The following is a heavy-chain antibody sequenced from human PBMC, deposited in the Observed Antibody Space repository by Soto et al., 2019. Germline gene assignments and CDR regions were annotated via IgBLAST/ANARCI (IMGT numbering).Heavy chain of an antibody. CDR2: VSKSDYT. Sequence: GGSLRLSCAVSGFTFNNYGINWVRQAPGKGLEWVSSVSKSDYTYYSDSVKGRFTISRDNAKNSVSLQMNTLRAEDTAVYYCAREDSIIIPAVSDFWGQGALVTVSS. CDR1: GFTFNNYG. J-gene: IGHJ4*02. CDR3: AREDSIIIPAVSDF. V-gene: IGHV3-21*01. D-gene: IGHD2-2*01.